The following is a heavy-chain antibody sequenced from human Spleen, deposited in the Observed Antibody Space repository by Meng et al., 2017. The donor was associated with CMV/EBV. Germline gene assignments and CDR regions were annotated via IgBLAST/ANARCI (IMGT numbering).Heavy chain of an antibody. Sequence: QLQLQESGPGLVKPSETLSLTCTGSGGSISSSSYYWGWIRQPPGKGLEWIGSIYYSGSTYYNPSLKSRVTISVDTSKNQFSLKLSSVTAADTAVYYCARDESDFWSGYQGTPFDYWGQGTLVTVSS. V-gene: IGHV4-39*07. CDR2: IYYSGST. J-gene: IGHJ4*02. D-gene: IGHD3-3*01. CDR3: ARDESDFWSGYQGTPFDY. CDR1: GGSISSSSYY.